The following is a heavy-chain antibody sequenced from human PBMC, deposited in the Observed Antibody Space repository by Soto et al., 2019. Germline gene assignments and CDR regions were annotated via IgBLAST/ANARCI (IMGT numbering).Heavy chain of an antibody. CDR1: GFTFSGFG. CDR2: IWYDGSDK. D-gene: IGHD3-16*01. Sequence: PGGSLRLSCAASGFTFSGFGMHWVRQAPGKGLEWVAIIWYDGSDKYYADSVKGRFTISRDNSKNTLYLQMNSLRAEDTAVYHCAFGNLSSYFDFWGQGTPVTVSS. J-gene: IGHJ4*02. V-gene: IGHV3-33*01. CDR3: AFGNLSSYFDF.